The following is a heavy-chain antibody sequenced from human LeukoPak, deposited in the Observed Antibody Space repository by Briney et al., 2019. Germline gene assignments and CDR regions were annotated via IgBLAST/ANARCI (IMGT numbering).Heavy chain of an antibody. CDR2: IYHSGST. D-gene: IGHD5-12*01. CDR3: ARDAATTSNWFDP. Sequence: PSETLSLTCTVSGYSISSGYYWGWIRQPPGKGLEWIGSIYHSGSTYYNPSLKSRVTISVDTSKNQFSLKLSSVTAADTAVYYCARDAATTSNWFDPWGQGTLVTVSS. V-gene: IGHV4-38-2*02. CDR1: GYSISSGYY. J-gene: IGHJ5*02.